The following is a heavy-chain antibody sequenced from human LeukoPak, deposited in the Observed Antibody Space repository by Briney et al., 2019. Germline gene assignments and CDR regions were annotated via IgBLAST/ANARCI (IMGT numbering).Heavy chain of an antibody. CDR3: ARGGAVAVLYYFDY. J-gene: IGHJ4*02. CDR2: ISYDGSNK. V-gene: IGHV3-30-3*01. CDR1: GFTFSSYA. D-gene: IGHD6-19*01. Sequence: GRSLRLSCAASGFTFSSYAMHWVRQAPGKGQDWEAVISYDGSNKYYADSVKGRFTISRDNAKNTLYLQMNSLRAEDTAVYYCARGGAVAVLYYFDYWGQGTLVTVSS.